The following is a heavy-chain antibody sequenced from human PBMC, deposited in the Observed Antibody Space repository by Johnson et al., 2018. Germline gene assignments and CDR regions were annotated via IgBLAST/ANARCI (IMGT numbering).Heavy chain of an antibody. D-gene: IGHD4-11*01. J-gene: IGHJ6*02. CDR3: TTDLADSNYYYYYGMDV. Sequence: VQLVESGGGVVQPGRSLRLSCAASGFTFSGSPMHWVRQASGKGLEWVGRIRSKANNYAIAYGASVKGRFTISRDDSKNTAYLQMNSLKTEDTAVYYCTTDLADSNYYYYYGMDVWGQGTTVTVSS. CDR2: IRSKANNYAI. V-gene: IGHV3-73*01. CDR1: GFTFSGSP.